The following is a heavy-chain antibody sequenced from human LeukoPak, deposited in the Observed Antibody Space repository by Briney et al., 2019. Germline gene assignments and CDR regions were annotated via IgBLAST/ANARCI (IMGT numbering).Heavy chain of an antibody. J-gene: IGHJ4*02. V-gene: IGHV4-59*08. D-gene: IGHD5-12*01. CDR3: ARHSGYDKYYFDY. Sequence: SETLSLTCTVSGGSISSYYWSWIRQPPGKGPEWIGYIYYRGSTNYNPSLKSRVTISVDTSKNQFSLKLSSVTAADTAVYYCARHSGYDKYYFDYWGQGTLVTVSS. CDR1: GGSISSYY. CDR2: IYYRGST.